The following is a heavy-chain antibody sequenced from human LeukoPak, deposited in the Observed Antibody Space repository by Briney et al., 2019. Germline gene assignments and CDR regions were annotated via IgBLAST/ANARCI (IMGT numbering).Heavy chain of an antibody. Sequence: SETLSLTCSVSGASISNYYWSWLRQPPGKGLEWIGYMHYTGGTNYNPSLKSRVTTLLDTSKNQFSLKLSSVTAADTAVYYCARGTVTTYYFDYWGQGALVTVS. CDR1: GASISNYY. CDR3: ARGTVTTYYFDY. CDR2: MHYTGGT. V-gene: IGHV4-59*01. D-gene: IGHD4-17*01. J-gene: IGHJ4*02.